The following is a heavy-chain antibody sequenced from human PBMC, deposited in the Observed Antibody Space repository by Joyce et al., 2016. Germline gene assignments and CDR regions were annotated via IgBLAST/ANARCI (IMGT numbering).Heavy chain of an antibody. D-gene: IGHD3-10*02. V-gene: IGHV1-46*01. J-gene: IGHJ5*02. CDR1: GYTFRSYY. CDR2: IKPSGGST. Sequence: QVQLVQSGAEVKKPGASVKVSCKASGYTFRSYYLHWVRQAPGQGLEGMEIIKPSGGSTNYAQKFEGRGTMTRDTSPSTVYMELCRLRYEDTAVYYCARDRGAYVRRGNWLDPWGQGTLVTVSS. CDR3: ARDRGAYVRRGNWLDP.